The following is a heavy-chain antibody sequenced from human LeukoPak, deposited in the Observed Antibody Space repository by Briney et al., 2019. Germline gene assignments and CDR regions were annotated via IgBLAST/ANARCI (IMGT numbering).Heavy chain of an antibody. V-gene: IGHV4-4*07. J-gene: IGHJ4*02. CDR2: IYPSGST. CDR1: GGSISSYY. CDR3: ARVLEDILTGSAAVSYFDY. D-gene: IGHD3-9*01. Sequence: SETLSLTCTVSGGSISSYYWSWIRQPAGKGLEWLGRIYPSGSTNYNPSLKSRVTISVDTSKNQFSLKLSSVTAADTAVYYCARVLEDILTGSAAVSYFDYWGQGTLVTVSS.